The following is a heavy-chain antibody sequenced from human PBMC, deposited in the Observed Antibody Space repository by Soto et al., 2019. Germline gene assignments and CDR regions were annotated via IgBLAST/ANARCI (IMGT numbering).Heavy chain of an antibody. Sequence: VGSLRLSCAASGFSFSSYAMHWVRQAPGKGLEWVAFISYDGSNKYFADSVKGRFTISRDNAKNSLYLQMNSLRDEDTAVYYCARVIMDVWGQGTTVTV. J-gene: IGHJ6*02. CDR1: GFSFSSYA. CDR3: ARVIMDV. V-gene: IGHV3-30-3*01. CDR2: ISYDGSNK.